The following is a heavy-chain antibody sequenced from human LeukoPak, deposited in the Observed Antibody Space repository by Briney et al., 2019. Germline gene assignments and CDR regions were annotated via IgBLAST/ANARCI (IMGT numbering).Heavy chain of an antibody. Sequence: GESLRLSCAASGFTFSSYEMNWVRQAPGKGLEWVSYISSSGSTIYYADSVKGRFTISRDNAKNSLYLQMNSLRAEDTAVYYCARGEYDSSGYYAGYWGQGTLVTVSS. CDR1: GFTFSSYE. V-gene: IGHV3-48*03. J-gene: IGHJ4*02. CDR2: ISSSGSTI. CDR3: ARGEYDSSGYYAGY. D-gene: IGHD3-22*01.